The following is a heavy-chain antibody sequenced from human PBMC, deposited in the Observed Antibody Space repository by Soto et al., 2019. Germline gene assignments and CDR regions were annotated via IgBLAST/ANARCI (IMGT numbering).Heavy chain of an antibody. CDR1: GASISSGGYY. CDR3: ARGGPDYSVTKYYYMDV. J-gene: IGHJ6*03. V-gene: IGHV4-31*03. Sequence: SETLSLTCTVSGASISSGGYYWSWIRQHPGKGLEWIGYIYYSGSTYYNPSLKSRVTISGDTSKNQFSLKLSSVTAADTAVYYCARGGPDYSVTKYYYMDVWGKGTTVT. D-gene: IGHD2-15*01. CDR2: IYYSGST.